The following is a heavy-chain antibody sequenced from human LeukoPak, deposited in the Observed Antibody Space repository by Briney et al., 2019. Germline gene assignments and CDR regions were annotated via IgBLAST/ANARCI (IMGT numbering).Heavy chain of an antibody. CDR3: ARRIETPTTGALDV. CDR1: GFTFNNYV. J-gene: IGHJ3*01. Sequence: GGSLRLSCAASGFTFNNYVMSWVRQAPGRGLEWVSGIDYAGGSTNYADSVQGRFTVSRDNSKNTLYLQMNSLRADDTSTYFCARRIETPTTGALDVWGQGTRVIVSS. CDR2: IDYAGGST. D-gene: IGHD1-26*01. V-gene: IGHV3-23*01.